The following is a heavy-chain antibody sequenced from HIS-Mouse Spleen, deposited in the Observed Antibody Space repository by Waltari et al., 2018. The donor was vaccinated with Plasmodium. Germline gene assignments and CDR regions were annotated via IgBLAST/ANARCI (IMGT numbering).Heavy chain of an antibody. CDR1: GYRFTSYW. CDR3: ARHSPYYDFWSGYYRGYFDY. Sequence: EVQLVQSGAEVKKPGESLKISCKGAGYRFTSYWIGWVRQMPGKGLEWVGYLFPGDSDTIYSPSFQGQVTISADKSISTAYLQWSSLKASDTAMYYCARHSPYYDFWSGYYRGYFDYWGQGTLVTVSS. V-gene: IGHV5-51*01. D-gene: IGHD3-3*01. J-gene: IGHJ4*02. CDR2: LFPGDSDT.